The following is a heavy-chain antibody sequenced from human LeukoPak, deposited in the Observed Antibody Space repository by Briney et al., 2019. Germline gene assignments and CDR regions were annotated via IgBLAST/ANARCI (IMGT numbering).Heavy chain of an antibody. Sequence: QAGGSLRLSCAASGFTVSSNYMSWVRQAPGKGLEWVSVIYSGGSTYYADSVKGRFTISRDNSKNTLYLQMNSLRAEDTAVYYCARGGLPRGYYSGMDVWGQGTTVTVSS. CDR3: ARGGLPRGYYSGMDV. V-gene: IGHV3-53*01. J-gene: IGHJ6*02. D-gene: IGHD2-15*01. CDR2: IYSGGST. CDR1: GFTVSSNY.